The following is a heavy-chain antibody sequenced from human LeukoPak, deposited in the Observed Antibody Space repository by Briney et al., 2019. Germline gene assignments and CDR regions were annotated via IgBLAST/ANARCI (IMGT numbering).Heavy chain of an antibody. Sequence: SETLSLTCAVYGGSFSGYYWSWIRQPPGKGLERIGEINHSGSTNYNPSLKSRVTISVDTSKNQFSLKLSSVTAADTAVYYCARWIGDYGGKGSNYYYYYYMDVWGKGTTVTVSS. V-gene: IGHV4-34*01. J-gene: IGHJ6*03. D-gene: IGHD4-23*01. CDR3: ARWIGDYGGKGSNYYYYYYMDV. CDR1: GGSFSGYY. CDR2: INHSGST.